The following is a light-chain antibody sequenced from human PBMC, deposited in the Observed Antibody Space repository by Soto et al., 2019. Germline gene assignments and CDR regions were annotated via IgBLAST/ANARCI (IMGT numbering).Light chain of an antibody. CDR3: AAWDDDLHVWL. J-gene: IGLJ2*01. CDR1: DFNIGSTA. V-gene: IGLV1-44*01. CDR2: SSN. Sequence: QSVLTQPPSVSATPGQGVTLSCSWGDFNIGSTAVNWYQQVPGTAPKLLIYSSNQRPSGVPDRISGSKSGTSASLAISGLQSEDEADYYCAAWDDDLHVWLFGGGTKLTVL.